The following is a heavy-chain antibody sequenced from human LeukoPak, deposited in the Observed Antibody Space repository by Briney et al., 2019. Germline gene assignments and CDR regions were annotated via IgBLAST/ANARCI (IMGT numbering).Heavy chain of an antibody. Sequence: SETLSLTCTVSGGSISSSSYYWGWIRQPPGKGLEWIGSIYYSGSTYYNPSLKSRVTISVDTSKNQFSLKLGSVTAADTAVYYCARDSIDGATFADYWGQGTLVTVSS. J-gene: IGHJ4*02. CDR1: GGSISSSSYY. CDR2: IYYSGST. CDR3: ARDSIDGATFADY. D-gene: IGHD1-26*01. V-gene: IGHV4-39*07.